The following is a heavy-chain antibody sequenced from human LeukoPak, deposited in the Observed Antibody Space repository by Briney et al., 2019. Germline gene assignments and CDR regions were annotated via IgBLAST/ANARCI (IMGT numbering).Heavy chain of an antibody. J-gene: IGHJ4*02. CDR1: GGSFSGYY. Sequence: SETLSLTCAVYGGSFSGYYWSWIRQPPGKGLEWIGEINHSGSTNYNPSLKSQVTISVDTSKNQFSLKLSCVTAADTAVYYCARVRDGGWPWWLAYWGQGTLVTVSS. D-gene: IGHD6-19*01. CDR3: ARVRDGGWPWWLAY. CDR2: INHSGST. V-gene: IGHV4-34*01.